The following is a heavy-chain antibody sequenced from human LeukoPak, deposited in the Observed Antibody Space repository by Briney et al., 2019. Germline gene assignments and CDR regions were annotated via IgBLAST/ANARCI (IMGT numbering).Heavy chain of an antibody. Sequence: PGGSLRLSCAASGFTFSSYSMSWVRQAPGKGLEWVSYISSSSSTIYYADSVKGRFTISRDNAKNSLYLQMNSLRAEDTAVYYCAREYPPIYYDFWSGYLNYMDVWGKGTTVTVSS. V-gene: IGHV3-48*01. D-gene: IGHD3-3*01. CDR1: GFTFSSYS. CDR3: AREYPPIYYDFWSGYLNYMDV. CDR2: ISSSSSTI. J-gene: IGHJ6*03.